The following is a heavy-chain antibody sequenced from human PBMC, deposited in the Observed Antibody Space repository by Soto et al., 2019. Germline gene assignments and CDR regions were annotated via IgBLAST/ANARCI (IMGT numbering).Heavy chain of an antibody. CDR1: GLNFEKCS. CDR2: ISPASTYI. CDR3: AKDRLVGAY. V-gene: IGHV3-21*04. Sequence: GGSLRLSCAASGLNFEKCSMNWVRQPPGKGPEWLASISPASTYIRYADSVKGRFTISRDNAKNTLYLQMNSLRAEDTAVYYCAKDRLVGAYWGQGTLVTVSS. D-gene: IGHD6-19*01. J-gene: IGHJ4*02.